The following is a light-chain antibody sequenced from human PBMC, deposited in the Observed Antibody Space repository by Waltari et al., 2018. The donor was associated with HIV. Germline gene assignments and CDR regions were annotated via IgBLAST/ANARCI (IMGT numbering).Light chain of an antibody. V-gene: IGKV3-15*01. CDR1: QSVSGN. Sequence: EIVMTQSPATLSVSPGERATLSCRASQSVSGNLAWYQQKPGQAPRLLISGASTRATGIPAMFIGSGSGTEFTLSISSLQSEDFAVYYCQQYNVWPPWTFGQGTEVEIK. CDR2: GAS. CDR3: QQYNVWPPWT. J-gene: IGKJ1*01.